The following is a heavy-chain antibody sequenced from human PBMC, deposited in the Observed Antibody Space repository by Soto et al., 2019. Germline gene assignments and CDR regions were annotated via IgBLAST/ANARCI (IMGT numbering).Heavy chain of an antibody. CDR3: ARGGRWLQFRDAFDI. D-gene: IGHD5-12*01. J-gene: IGHJ3*02. Sequence: GGSLRLSCAASGFTFSSYWMHWVRQAPGKGLVWVSRINSDGSSTSYADSVKGRFTISRDNAKNTLYLQMSSLRAEDTAVYYCARGGRWLQFRDAFDIWGQGTMVTVSS. V-gene: IGHV3-74*01. CDR2: INSDGSST. CDR1: GFTFSSYW.